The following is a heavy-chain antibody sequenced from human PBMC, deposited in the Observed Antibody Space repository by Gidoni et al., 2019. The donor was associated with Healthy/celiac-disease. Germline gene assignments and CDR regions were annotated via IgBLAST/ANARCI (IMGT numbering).Heavy chain of an antibody. CDR1: VGTFSRYA. J-gene: IGHJ4*02. V-gene: IGHV1-69*01. CDR2: IIPIVSTA. Sequence: QVQLVQSGAEVKKPGSSVKVSCKASVGTFSRYAISWVRQAAGQGLEWMGGIIPIVSTANYAQKFQGRVTITADEATSTAYMELSSLRSEDTAVDYCARADVLLWFGDPYYFDYWGQGTLVTVSS. CDR3: ARADVLLWFGDPYYFDY. D-gene: IGHD3-10*01.